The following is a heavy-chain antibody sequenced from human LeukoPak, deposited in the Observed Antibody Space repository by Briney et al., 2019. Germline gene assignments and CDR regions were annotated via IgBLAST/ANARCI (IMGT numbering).Heavy chain of an antibody. V-gene: IGHV4-59*01. CDR1: GGPISSYY. D-gene: IGHD3-10*01. CDR2: IYYSGST. Sequence: TSETLSLTCTVSGGPISSYYWSWIRQPPGKGLEWIGYIYYSGSTNYNPSLKSRVTISVDTSKNQYSLKLSSVTAADTAVYYCARDLKVLDGSGNYYYYGMDVWGQGTTVTVSS. J-gene: IGHJ6*02. CDR3: ARDLKVLDGSGNYYYYGMDV.